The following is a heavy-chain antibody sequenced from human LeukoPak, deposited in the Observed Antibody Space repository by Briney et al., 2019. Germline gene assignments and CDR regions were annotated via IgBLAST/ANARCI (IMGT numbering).Heavy chain of an antibody. Sequence: GSLRLSCAASGFTFSSYSMNWVRQAPGKGLEWVSFISGTSSYIYYADSVKGRFTISRDNDKNSLYLQMNSLRAEDAAVYYCARGEYGSGSYHIDYWGQGTLVTVSS. J-gene: IGHJ4*02. CDR2: ISGTSSYI. CDR1: GFTFSSYS. CDR3: ARGEYGSGSYHIDY. D-gene: IGHD3-10*01. V-gene: IGHV3-21*01.